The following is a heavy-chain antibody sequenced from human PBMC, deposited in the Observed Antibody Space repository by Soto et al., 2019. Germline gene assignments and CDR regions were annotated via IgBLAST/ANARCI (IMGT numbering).Heavy chain of an antibody. CDR3: ARGWGRIFDY. D-gene: IGHD7-27*01. Sequence: QVQLQQWGAGLLKPSETLSLTCAVYGGSLSGYYWSWIRQPPGKGLEWIGEINHSGSTNYNPSLKSRVTISVDTSTHQFSLKLSSVTAADTAVYYCARGWGRIFDYWGQGTLVTVSS. CDR1: GGSLSGYY. J-gene: IGHJ4*02. CDR2: INHSGST. V-gene: IGHV4-34*01.